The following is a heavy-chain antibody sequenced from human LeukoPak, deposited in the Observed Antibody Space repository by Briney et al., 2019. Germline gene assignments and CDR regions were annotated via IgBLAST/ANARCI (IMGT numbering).Heavy chain of an antibody. CDR2: ITSSSSYI. J-gene: IGHJ6*03. CDR1: AFTFSTYS. V-gene: IGHV3-21*01. D-gene: IGHD3-10*01. Sequence: PGGSLRLSCAVSAFTFSTYSMTWVRQALGKGLEWVSSITSSSSYIYYADSVRGRFTISRDNAKNSLYLQMNGLRAEDTAVYYCARVTPGADTGNFYYYHMDVWGKGTTVTVSS. CDR3: ARVTPGADTGNFYYYHMDV.